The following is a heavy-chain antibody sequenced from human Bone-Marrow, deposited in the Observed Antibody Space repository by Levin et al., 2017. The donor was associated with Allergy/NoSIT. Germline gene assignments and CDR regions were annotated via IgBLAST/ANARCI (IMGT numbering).Heavy chain of an antibody. CDR3: ARTGGHGYRYYYDGMDV. D-gene: IGHD5-24*01. J-gene: IGHJ6*02. Sequence: SETLSLTCAVYGGSFSGYYWSWIRQPPGKGLEWIGEINHSGSTNYNPSLKSRVTISVDTSKNQFSLKLSSVTAADTAVYYCARTGGHGYRYYYDGMDVWGQGTTVTVSS. CDR1: GGSFSGYY. CDR2: INHSGST. V-gene: IGHV4-34*01.